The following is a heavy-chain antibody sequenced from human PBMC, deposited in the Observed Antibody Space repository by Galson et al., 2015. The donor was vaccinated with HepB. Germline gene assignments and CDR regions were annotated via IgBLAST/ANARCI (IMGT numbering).Heavy chain of an antibody. V-gene: IGHV3-33*05. CDR1: GFTFNSYA. CDR2: ISFEETNE. D-gene: IGHD2-15*01. J-gene: IGHJ4*02. Sequence: SLRLSCAVSGFTFNSYAMHWVRQAPGKGLEWVAIISFEETNEKYADSVKGRFTISRDNSKNTLYLQMNSLRVDDTAVYYCAKGCNGGCYYIDYWGQGTLVTVSS. CDR3: AKGCNGGCYYIDY.